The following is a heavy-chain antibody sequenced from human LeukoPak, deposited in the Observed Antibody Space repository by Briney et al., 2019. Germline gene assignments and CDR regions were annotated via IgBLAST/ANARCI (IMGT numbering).Heavy chain of an antibody. CDR1: VFTFRKVW. CDR3: STGTSLVY. CDR2: IKSKADGGTR. J-gene: IGHJ4*02. Sequence: GGSLRLSCAASVFTFRKVWMNWVRQAPGKGLEWVGRIKSKADGGTRDYAAAVIGRFTISRNDSESIVSLQMNSLKTEDTALYYCSTGTSLVYWGQGTLVTVSS. V-gene: IGHV3-15*01.